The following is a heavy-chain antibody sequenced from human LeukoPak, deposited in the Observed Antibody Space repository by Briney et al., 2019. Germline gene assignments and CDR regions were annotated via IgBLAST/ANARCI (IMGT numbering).Heavy chain of an antibody. V-gene: IGHV7-4-1*02. J-gene: IGHJ4*02. D-gene: IGHD2-2*01. CDR1: GYTFTSYG. Sequence: ASVKVSCKAFGYTFTSYGMNWVRQAPGQGLEWMGWINTETGNPTYAQGFTGRIVFSLDTSVSTAYLQISSLKAEDAAVYYCAKQGPGYCGSTRCYGVGHWGQGTLVTVSS. CDR2: INTETGNP. CDR3: AKQGPGYCGSTRCYGVGH.